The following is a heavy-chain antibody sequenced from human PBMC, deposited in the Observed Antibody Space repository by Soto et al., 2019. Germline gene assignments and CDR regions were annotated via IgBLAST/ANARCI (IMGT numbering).Heavy chain of an antibody. CDR2: ISSGSSSI. CDR3: ARELGFDAVARMDV. CDR1: GVTFSSHS. Sequence: EVQLVESGGGLVQPGGSLRLSCTASGVTFSSHSMVWVRQAPGKGLEWVSYISSGSSSIYYADSVKGRFTTSRDNAKNSTYLKMNSLRVEDTGVYYCARELGFDAVARMDVWGQGTTVTVSS. J-gene: IGHJ6*02. V-gene: IGHV3-48*01. D-gene: IGHD6-19*01.